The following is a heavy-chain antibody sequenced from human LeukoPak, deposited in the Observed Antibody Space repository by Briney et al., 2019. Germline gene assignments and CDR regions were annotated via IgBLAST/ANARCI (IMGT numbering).Heavy chain of an antibody. V-gene: IGHV3-21*04. CDR2: ISSSGYI. Sequence: PGGSLRLSCAASGFTFSSYSMNWVRQAPGKGLEWVSSISSSGYIYYADSVKGRFTISRDNSKNTLYLQMNSLRAEDTAVYYCAKDGSSSWHNWFDPWGQGTLVTVSS. CDR1: GFTFSSYS. J-gene: IGHJ5*02. D-gene: IGHD6-13*01. CDR3: AKDGSSSWHNWFDP.